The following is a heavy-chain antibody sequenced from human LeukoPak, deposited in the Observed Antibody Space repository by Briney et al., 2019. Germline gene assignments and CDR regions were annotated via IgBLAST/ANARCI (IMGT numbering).Heavy chain of an antibody. J-gene: IGHJ6*02. Sequence: SETLSLTCTVSGGSISSYYWSWIRQPPGKGLGWIGYIYYSGSTNYNPSLKSRVTISVDTSKNQFSLKLSSVTAADTAVYYCARLSTGLTTTKGAYYYYGMDVWGQGTTVTVSS. V-gene: IGHV4-59*08. CDR2: IYYSGST. CDR3: ARLSTGLTTTKGAYYYYGMDV. D-gene: IGHD5/OR15-5a*01. CDR1: GGSISSYY.